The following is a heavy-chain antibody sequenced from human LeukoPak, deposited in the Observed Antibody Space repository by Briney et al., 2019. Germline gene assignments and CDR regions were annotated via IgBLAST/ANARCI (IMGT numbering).Heavy chain of an antibody. CDR1: GFTFSDYY. D-gene: IGHD7-27*01. V-gene: IGHV3-11*01. CDR3: ATVLGKQYSTGFDP. CDR2: TSSSGSTI. J-gene: IGHJ5*02. Sequence: GGSLRLSCAASGFTFSDYYMSWIRQAPGKGLEWVSYTSSSGSTIYYADSVKGRFTTSRDNAKNSLYLQMNSLRAEDTAVYYCATVLGKQYSTGFDPWGQGTLVTVSS.